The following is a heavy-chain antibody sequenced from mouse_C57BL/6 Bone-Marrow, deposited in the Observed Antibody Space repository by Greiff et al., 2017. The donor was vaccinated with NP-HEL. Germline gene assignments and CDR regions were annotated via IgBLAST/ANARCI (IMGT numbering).Heavy chain of an antibody. CDR1: GYTFTSYW. V-gene: IGHV1-55*01. Sequence: VKLQQPGAELVKPGASVKMSCKASGYTFTSYWITWVKQRPGQGLAWIGDIYPGSGSTNYNEKFKGKATLTVDTSSSTAYMQLSSLTSEDSAVYYCARERRYYYGSSYVGAYWGQGTLVTVSA. CDR3: ARERRYYYGSSYVGAY. D-gene: IGHD1-1*01. J-gene: IGHJ3*01. CDR2: IYPGSGST.